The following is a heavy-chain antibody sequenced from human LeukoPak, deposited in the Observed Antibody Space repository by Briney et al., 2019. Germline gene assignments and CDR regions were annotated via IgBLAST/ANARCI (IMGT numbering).Heavy chain of an antibody. D-gene: IGHD3-10*01. V-gene: IGHV1-8*03. CDR3: ASAPPNYYGSGSPVYF. CDR2: MNPNSGNT. J-gene: IGHJ4*02. Sequence: ASVKVSCKASGGTFTSYDINWVRQATGQGLEWMGWMNPNSGNTGYAQKFQGRVTITRNTSISTAYMELSSLISEDTAVYYCASAPPNYYGSGSPVYFWGQGTLVTVSS. CDR1: GGTFTSYD.